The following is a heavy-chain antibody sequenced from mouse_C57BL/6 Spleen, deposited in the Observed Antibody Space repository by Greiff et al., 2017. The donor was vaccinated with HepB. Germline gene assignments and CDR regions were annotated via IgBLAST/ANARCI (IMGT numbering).Heavy chain of an antibody. J-gene: IGHJ2*01. Sequence: VQLQQSGAELVKPGASVKISCKASGYAFSSYWMNWVKQRPGKGLEWIGQIYPGDGDTNYNGKFKGKATLTADKSSSTAYMQLSSLPSEDSAVYFCARGGLITTVVGYYYDYGGQGTTLTVSS. D-gene: IGHD1-1*01. CDR1: GYAFSSYW. V-gene: IGHV1-80*01. CDR3: ARGGLITTVVGYYYDY. CDR2: IYPGDGDT.